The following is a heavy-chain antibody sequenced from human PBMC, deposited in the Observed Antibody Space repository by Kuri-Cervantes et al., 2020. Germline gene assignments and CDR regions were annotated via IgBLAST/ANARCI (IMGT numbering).Heavy chain of an antibody. CDR1: GYTFTSYY. Sequence: ASVKVSCKASGYTFTSYYMHWVQQAPGQGLEWMGIINPSGGSTSYAQKFQGRVTMTRDTSTSTVYMDLKSLRSDDTGVYYCVRSRSGWYYFDYWGQGTLVTVSS. CDR2: INPSGGST. CDR3: VRSRSGWYYFDY. J-gene: IGHJ4*02. V-gene: IGHV1-46*01. D-gene: IGHD6-19*01.